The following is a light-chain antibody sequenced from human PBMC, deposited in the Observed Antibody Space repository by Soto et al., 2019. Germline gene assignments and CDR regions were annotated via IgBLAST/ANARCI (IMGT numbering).Light chain of an antibody. J-gene: IGLJ1*01. CDR1: SSDVGGYNY. CDR2: DVS. CDR3: SSYTSSSTLLDV. Sequence: QSVLTQPASVSGSPGQSITISCTGTSSDVGGYNYVSWYQQHPGKAPKLMIYDVSNRPSAVSNRFSGSKSGNTASLTISGLPAEDEADYYCSSYTSSSTLLDVFGTGTKLTVL. V-gene: IGLV2-14*01.